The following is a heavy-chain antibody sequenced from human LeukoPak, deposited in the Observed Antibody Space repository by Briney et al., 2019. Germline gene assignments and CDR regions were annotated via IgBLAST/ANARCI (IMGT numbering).Heavy chain of an antibody. V-gene: IGHV3-48*04. CDR2: ISSSSSTI. Sequence: GGSLRLSCAASGFTFGSYSMNWVRQAPGKGLEWVSYISSSSSTIYYADSVKGRFTISRDNAKNSLYLQMNSLRAEDTAVYYCARGVVPAAIGYWGQGTLVTVSS. CDR3: ARGVVPAAIGY. D-gene: IGHD2-2*01. J-gene: IGHJ4*02. CDR1: GFTFGSYS.